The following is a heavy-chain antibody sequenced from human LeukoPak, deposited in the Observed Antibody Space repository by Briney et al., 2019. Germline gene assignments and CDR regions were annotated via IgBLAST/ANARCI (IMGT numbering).Heavy chain of an antibody. CDR1: GGSISSGDCY. V-gene: IGHV4-30-4*01. D-gene: IGHD3-22*01. CDR2: IYYSGST. Sequence: SETLSLTCTVSGGSISSGDCYWSWIRQPPGKGLEWIGYIYYSGSTYYNPSLKSRVTISVDTSKNQFSLKLSSVTAADTAVYYCANGGDSSGYFDYWGQGTLVTVSS. J-gene: IGHJ4*02. CDR3: ANGGDSSGYFDY.